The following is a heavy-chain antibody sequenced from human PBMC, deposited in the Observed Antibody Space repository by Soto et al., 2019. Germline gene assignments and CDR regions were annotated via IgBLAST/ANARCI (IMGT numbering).Heavy chain of an antibody. CDR2: IYPADSDT. J-gene: IGHJ4*01. V-gene: IGHV5-51*01. D-gene: IGHD4-17*01. CDR3: ARKAYGGNSIDY. CDR1: GYSFISYW. Sequence: GESLKISCQASGYSFISYWIGWVRQMPGKGLEWMGTIYPADSDTRYSPSFEGQVTISADKSISTAYMQWNSLKASDSAMYYCARKAYGGNSIDYWGHGTLVTVSS.